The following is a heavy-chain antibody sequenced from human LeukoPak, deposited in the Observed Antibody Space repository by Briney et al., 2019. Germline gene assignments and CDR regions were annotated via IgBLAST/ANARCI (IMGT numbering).Heavy chain of an antibody. Sequence: ASVKVSCKASGGTFSSYAISWVRQAPGQGLEWMGGIIPIFGTANYAQKFQGRVTITADKSTSTAYMELSSLRSEDTAVYYCARDQGGILTGYLDAFDIWGQGTMVTVSS. CDR2: IIPIFGTA. CDR3: ARDQGGILTGYLDAFDI. D-gene: IGHD3-9*01. J-gene: IGHJ3*02. V-gene: IGHV1-69*06. CDR1: GGTFSSYA.